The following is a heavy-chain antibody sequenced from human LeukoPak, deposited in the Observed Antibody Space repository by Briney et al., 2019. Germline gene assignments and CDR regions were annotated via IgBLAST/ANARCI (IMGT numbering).Heavy chain of an antibody. J-gene: IGHJ4*02. CDR3: ARHRAYSSSSPFDY. V-gene: IGHV4-59*08. CDR1: GGSISSLY. CDR2: IYYTGST. Sequence: SETLSLTCSVSGGSISSLYRSWIRQPPGKGLEWIGYIYYTGSTNYNPSLKSRVTMFVDMSKNQFSLRLSSVTAADTAVYYCARHRAYSSSSPFDYWGQGTLVTVSS. D-gene: IGHD6-6*01.